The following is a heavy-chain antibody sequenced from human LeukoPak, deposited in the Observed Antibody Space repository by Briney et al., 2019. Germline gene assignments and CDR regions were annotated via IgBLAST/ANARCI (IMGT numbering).Heavy chain of an antibody. D-gene: IGHD6-13*01. V-gene: IGHV3-9*03. CDR3: AKDGNPYSSSWSSFDY. J-gene: IGHJ4*02. CDR2: ISWNSGSI. Sequence: GGSLRLSCAASGFSFMNARMIWVRQAPGKGLEWVSGISWNSGSIGYADSVKGRFTISRDNAKNSLYLQMNSLRAEDMALYYCAKDGNPYSSSWSSFDYWGQGTLVTVSS. CDR1: GFSFMNAR.